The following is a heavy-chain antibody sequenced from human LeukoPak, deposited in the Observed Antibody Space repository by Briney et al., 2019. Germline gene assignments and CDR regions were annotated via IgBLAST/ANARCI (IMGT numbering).Heavy chain of an antibody. V-gene: IGHV1-2*02. CDR3: ARDMMGGYSGYDLDY. J-gene: IGHJ4*02. D-gene: IGHD5-12*01. CDR2: INPNSGDT. CDR1: GYTFTGYY. Sequence: GASVKVSCKASGYTFTGYYIHWVRQAPGQGLEWMGWINPNSGDTNYAQKFQGRVLMTRDTSIRTAYMELSRLRSDDTAVYYCARDMMGGYSGYDLDYWGQGTLVTVPS.